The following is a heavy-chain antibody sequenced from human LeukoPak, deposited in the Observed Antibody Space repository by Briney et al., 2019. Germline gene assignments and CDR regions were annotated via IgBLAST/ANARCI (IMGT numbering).Heavy chain of an antibody. CDR1: GGSISSYY. J-gene: IGHJ2*01. CDR2: IYTSGST. CDR3: ARDLNSEMATTNRGPGRWESFWYFDL. Sequence: SETLSLTCTVSGGSISSYYWSWIRQPAGKGLEWIGRIYTSGSTNYNPSLKSRVTMSVDTSKNQFSLKLSSVTAADTAVYYCARDLNSEMATTNRGPGRWESFWYFDLWGRGTLVTVSS. D-gene: IGHD5-24*01. V-gene: IGHV4-4*07.